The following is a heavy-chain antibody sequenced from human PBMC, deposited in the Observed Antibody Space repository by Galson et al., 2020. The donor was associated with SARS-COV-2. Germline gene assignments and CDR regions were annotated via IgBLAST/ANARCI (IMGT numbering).Heavy chain of an antibody. CDR1: GFTFSRYG. V-gene: IGHV3-30*18. CDR3: AKDFVASNSGRYPGTFDY. J-gene: IGHJ4*02. D-gene: IGHD1-26*01. CDR2: VSYDGDDK. Sequence: GESLKISCVASGFTFSRYGMHWVRQAPGKGLEWVAVVSYDGDDKYYADSVRGRFTISRDNSKNTLYLQMNNLRSEDRAVYYCAKDFVASNSGRYPGTFDYWGQGTLVTVAS.